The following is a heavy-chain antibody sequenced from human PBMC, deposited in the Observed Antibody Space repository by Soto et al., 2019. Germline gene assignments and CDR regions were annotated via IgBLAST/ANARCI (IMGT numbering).Heavy chain of an antibody. Sequence: QVQLQESGPGLVKPSQTLSLTCTVSGGSISTGGYYWSWIRQHPGKGLEWIGYIYNRATTYYNPSLKGRVTISVDTSKTQSSLKLSSVTGADTAVYYLARDPAPWGQGALVTVSS. CDR1: GGSISTGGYY. CDR2: IYNRATT. J-gene: IGHJ5*02. V-gene: IGHV4-31*03. CDR3: ARDPAP.